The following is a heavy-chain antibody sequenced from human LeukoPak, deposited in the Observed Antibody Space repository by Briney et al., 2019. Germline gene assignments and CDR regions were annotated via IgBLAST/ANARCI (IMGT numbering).Heavy chain of an antibody. CDR2: INPNSGGA. CDR3: AKSTNWGSISDGFDI. CDR1: GYSFIGYY. D-gene: IGHD7-27*01. V-gene: IGHV1-2*02. Sequence: ASVKVSCKASGYSFIGYYIHWVRQAPGQGLEWMGWINPNSGGANYAQKFQSRVTMTRDTSISTVYMELTRLRSDDTAMYYCAKSTNWGSISDGFDIWGQGTMVTVAS. J-gene: IGHJ3*02.